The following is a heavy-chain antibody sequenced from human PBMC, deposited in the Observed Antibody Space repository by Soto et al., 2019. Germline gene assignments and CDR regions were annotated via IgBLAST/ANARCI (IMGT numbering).Heavy chain of an antibody. CDR2: ISGSGDDTYDGT. Sequence: PGGSLRLSCAASGFTFSSYAMSWVRQAPGRGLEWVSGISGSGDDTYDGTYYADSVKGRFTISRDNSKNTLYLQMNSLRAEDTAVYYCAGGFSYSATFDYWGQGTLVTVSS. J-gene: IGHJ4*02. D-gene: IGHD1-26*01. CDR1: GFTFSSYA. CDR3: AGGFSYSATFDY. V-gene: IGHV3-23*01.